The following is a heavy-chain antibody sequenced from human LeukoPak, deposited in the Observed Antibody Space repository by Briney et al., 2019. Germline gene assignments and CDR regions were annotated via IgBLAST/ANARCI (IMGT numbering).Heavy chain of an antibody. V-gene: IGHV4-34*01. J-gene: IGHJ4*02. CDR2: INHSGST. Sequence: KPSETLSLTCAVYGGSFSGYYWSWIRQPPGKGLEWIGEINHSGSTNYNPSLKSRVTISVDTSKNQFSLKLSSVTAADTAVYYCASGPLFRVGATTDYWGQGTLVTVSS. CDR1: GGSFSGYY. CDR3: ASGPLFRVGATTDY. D-gene: IGHD1-26*01.